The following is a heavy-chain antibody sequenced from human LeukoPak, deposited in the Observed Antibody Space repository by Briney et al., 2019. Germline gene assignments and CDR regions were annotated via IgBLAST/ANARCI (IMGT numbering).Heavy chain of an antibody. J-gene: IGHJ3*02. V-gene: IGHV1-69*13. CDR3: AREGPHYYGSGNDAFDI. Sequence: SVKVSCKASGGTFSSYAISWVRQAPGQGLEWMGGIIPIFGTANYAQKFQGRVTITADESTSTAYMELSSLRSEDTAVYYCAREGPHYYGSGNDAFDIWGQGTMVTVSS. CDR2: IIPIFGTA. D-gene: IGHD3-10*01. CDR1: GGTFSSYA.